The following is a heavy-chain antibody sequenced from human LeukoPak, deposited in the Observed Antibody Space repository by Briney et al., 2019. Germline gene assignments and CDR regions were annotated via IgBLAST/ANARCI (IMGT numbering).Heavy chain of an antibody. CDR1: GGTLSNAIYY. CDR3: ARVKAEYYYDNSGHNWFDP. J-gene: IGHJ5*02. Sequence: SETLSLTCTVSGGTLSNAIYYWGWIRQPPGKGLEWIGNIHYGGTAYYNPSLRSRVSMSVDTSLNQFSLRLSSVTAADPAVYYCARVKAEYYYDNSGHNWFDPWGQGTLVIVSS. V-gene: IGHV4-39*07. D-gene: IGHD3-22*01. CDR2: IHYGGTA.